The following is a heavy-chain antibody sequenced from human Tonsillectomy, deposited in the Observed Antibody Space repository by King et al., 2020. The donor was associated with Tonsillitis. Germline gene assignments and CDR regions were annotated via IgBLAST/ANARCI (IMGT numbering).Heavy chain of an antibody. V-gene: IGHV3-21*01. CDR1: GFTFSSFS. CDR3: ARERRIRGPYGMDV. D-gene: IGHD2-15*01. J-gene: IGHJ6*02. Sequence: VQLVESGGGLVKPGGSLRLSCAASGFTFSSFSMNWVRQAPGKGLEWVSSISGSTSDIYYGDSVKGRFTISRDNAKNSLYLQMNSLRAEDTAVYYCARERRIRGPYGMDVWGQGTTVTVSS. CDR2: ISGSTSDI.